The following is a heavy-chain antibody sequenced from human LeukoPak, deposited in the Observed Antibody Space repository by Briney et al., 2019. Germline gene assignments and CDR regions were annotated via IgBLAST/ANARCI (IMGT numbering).Heavy chain of an antibody. CDR1: GFTFSRYA. CDR3: ARQQRELLYYFDY. V-gene: IGHV3-21*01. CDR2: ISSSSTYI. J-gene: IGHJ4*02. D-gene: IGHD1-26*01. Sequence: PGGSLRLSCGASGFTFSRYAMSWVRQAPGKGLQWVSSISSSSTYIYYADSVKGRFTISRDNAKNSLYLQMNSLRAEDTAVYYCARQQRELLYYFDYWGQGTLVTVSS.